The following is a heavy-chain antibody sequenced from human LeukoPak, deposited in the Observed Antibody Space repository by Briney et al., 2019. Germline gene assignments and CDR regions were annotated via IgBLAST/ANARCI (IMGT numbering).Heavy chain of an antibody. J-gene: IGHJ4*02. V-gene: IGHV3-23*01. CDR3: AKAPGDQLLLSTGYFDY. CDR1: GFTFSSYA. Sequence: GGSLRLSCAASGFTFSSYAMSWVRQAPGKGLEWVSAISGSGGSTYYADSVKGRFTISRDNSKITLYLQMNSLRAEDTAVYYCAKAPGDQLLLSTGYFDYWGQGTLVTVSS. D-gene: IGHD2-2*01. CDR2: ISGSGGST.